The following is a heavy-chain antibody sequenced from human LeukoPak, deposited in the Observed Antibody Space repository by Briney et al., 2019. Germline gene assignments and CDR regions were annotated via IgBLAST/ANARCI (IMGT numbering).Heavy chain of an antibody. CDR1: GFTFSSSE. J-gene: IGHJ4*02. V-gene: IGHV3-48*03. D-gene: IGHD4-17*01. CDR2: ISTSGSII. Sequence: GGSLRLSCAGSGFTFSSSEMNWVRQAPGDGLEWVSFISTSGSIIYYADSVKGRFTISRDNAKNTVYLQMNSLRAEDTAVYHCAKDLTTVTTQGDYWGQGTLVTVSS. CDR3: AKDLTTVTTQGDY.